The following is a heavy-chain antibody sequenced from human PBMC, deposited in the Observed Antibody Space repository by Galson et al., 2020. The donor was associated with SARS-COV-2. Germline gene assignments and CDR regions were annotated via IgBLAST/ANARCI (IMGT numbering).Heavy chain of an antibody. CDR3: ASIDSSGYYHLDH. D-gene: IGHD3-22*01. J-gene: IGHJ4*02. Sequence: SETLSLTCTVSGGSISGYYWSWIRQPPGKGLEWIGYIYYTGSTNYNPSLKSRVTVSIDTSKNQFSLKLGSVTAADTAVYYCASIDSSGYYHLDHWGQGTLVTVSS. CDR2: IYYTGST. V-gene: IGHV4-59*01. CDR1: GGSISGYY.